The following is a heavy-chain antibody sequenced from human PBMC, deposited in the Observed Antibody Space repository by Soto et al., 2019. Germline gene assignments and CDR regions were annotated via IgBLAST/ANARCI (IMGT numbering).Heavy chain of an antibody. Sequence: GGSLRLSCAASGFTFSSYNMNWVRQAPGKGLEWVSSLSSSSTYIYYADSVKGRFTISRDNAKNSLYLQMNSLRAEDTAVYYCALGGSNDGHRGSHSVPTRRSTDTGSAGM. D-gene: IGHD4-4*01. CDR3: ALGGSNDGHRGSHSVPTRRSTDTGSAGM. V-gene: IGHV3-21*01. CDR1: GFTFSSYN. CDR2: LSSSSTYI. J-gene: IGHJ6*01.